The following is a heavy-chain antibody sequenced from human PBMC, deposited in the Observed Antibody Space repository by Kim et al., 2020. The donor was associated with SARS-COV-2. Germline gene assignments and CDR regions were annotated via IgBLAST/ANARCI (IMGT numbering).Heavy chain of an antibody. V-gene: IGHV3-21*01. D-gene: IGHD6-6*01. Sequence: GGSLRLSCAASGFAFSRSSMNWVRQAPGKGLEWVSSITGSSIYIYYADSVKGRFTISRDNAKNSLYLQINSLRAEDTAVYYCAGGFSCSSSGQIDYWGQG. CDR1: GFAFSRSS. CDR2: ITGSSIYI. J-gene: IGHJ4*02. CDR3: AGGFSCSSSGQIDY.